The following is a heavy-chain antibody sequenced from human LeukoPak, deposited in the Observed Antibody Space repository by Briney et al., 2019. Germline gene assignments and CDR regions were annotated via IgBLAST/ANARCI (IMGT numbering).Heavy chain of an antibody. D-gene: IGHD3-3*01. CDR2: IYYSGST. Sequence: SETLSLTCTVSGGSISSYYWSWIRQPPGKGLEWIGYIYYSGSTNYNPSLKSRVTISVDTSKNQFSLKLSSVTAADTAMYYCARDFLAMTGFYDVFDIWGQGTMVTVSS. V-gene: IGHV4-59*12. CDR1: GGSISSYY. J-gene: IGHJ3*02. CDR3: ARDFLAMTGFYDVFDI.